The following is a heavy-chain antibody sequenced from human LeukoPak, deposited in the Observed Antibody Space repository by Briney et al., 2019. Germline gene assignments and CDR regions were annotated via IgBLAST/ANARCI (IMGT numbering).Heavy chain of an antibody. Sequence: ASVKVSCKASGYTFTSYGISWVRQAPGQGLEWMGWISAYNGNTNYAQKLQGRVTMTTDTSTSTAYMELRSLRSDDTAVYYCAREGGILWFGEGDYFDYWGQGTLVTVSS. CDR2: ISAYNGNT. CDR3: AREGGILWFGEGDYFDY. CDR1: GYTFTSYG. J-gene: IGHJ4*02. D-gene: IGHD3-10*01. V-gene: IGHV1-18*01.